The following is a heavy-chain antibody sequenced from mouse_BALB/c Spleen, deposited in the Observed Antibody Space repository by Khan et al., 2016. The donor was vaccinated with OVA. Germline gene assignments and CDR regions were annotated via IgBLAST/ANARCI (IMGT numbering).Heavy chain of an antibody. J-gene: IGHJ4*01. CDR2: IWGGGGT. CDR1: GFSLSRYN. Sequence: VQLQESGPGLVAPSQSLSITCTVSGFSLSRYNIHWVRQPPGKGLEWLGMIWGGGGTDYNSTLKSRLSISKDNYKSQVFLQLNSLKTEDSAMYYCARAYYRYNGYYAMDYWGQGTSVTVSS. V-gene: IGHV2-6-4*01. D-gene: IGHD2-14*01. CDR3: ARAYYRYNGYYAMDY.